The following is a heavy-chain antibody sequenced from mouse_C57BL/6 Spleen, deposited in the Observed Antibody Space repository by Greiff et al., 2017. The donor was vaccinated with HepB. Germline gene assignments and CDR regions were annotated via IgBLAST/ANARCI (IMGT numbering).Heavy chain of an antibody. V-gene: IGHV5-4*01. CDR2: ISDGGSYT. D-gene: IGHD1-1*01. J-gene: IGHJ4*01. Sequence: EVQLVESGGGLVKPGGSLKLSCAASGFTFSSYAMSWVRQTPEKRLEWVATISDGGSYTYYPDNVKGRFTIYRDNAKNNLYLQMSHLKSEDTAMYYCARGAGSSYGYAMDYWGQGTSVTVSS. CDR3: ARGAGSSYGYAMDY. CDR1: GFTFSSYA.